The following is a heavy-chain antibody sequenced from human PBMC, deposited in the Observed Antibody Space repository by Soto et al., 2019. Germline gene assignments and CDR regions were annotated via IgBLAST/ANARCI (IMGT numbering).Heavy chain of an antibody. D-gene: IGHD6-6*01. Sequence: SRTLSLPCAISGDSVSSNSAAWNWIRQSPSRGLEWLGRTYYRSKWYNDYAVSVKSRITINPDTSKNQFSLQLNSVTPEDTAVYYCARVGPELADSYYFDYWGQGTLVTVSS. CDR3: ARVGPELADSYYFDY. J-gene: IGHJ4*02. V-gene: IGHV6-1*01. CDR1: GDSVSSNSAA. CDR2: TYYRSKWYN.